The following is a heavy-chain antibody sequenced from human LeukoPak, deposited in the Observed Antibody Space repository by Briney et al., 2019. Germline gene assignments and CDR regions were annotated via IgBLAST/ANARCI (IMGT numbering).Heavy chain of an antibody. CDR3: ARSELKYDFWSGYYRGGYFDY. CDR1: GGSFGGYY. CDR2: INHSGST. Sequence: PSETLSLTCAVYGGSFGGYYWSWIRQPPGKGLGWIGEINHSGSTNYNPSLKSRVTISVDTSKNQFSLKLSSVIAADTAVYYCARSELKYDFWSGYYRGGYFDYWGQGTLVTVSS. V-gene: IGHV4-34*01. D-gene: IGHD3-3*01. J-gene: IGHJ4*02.